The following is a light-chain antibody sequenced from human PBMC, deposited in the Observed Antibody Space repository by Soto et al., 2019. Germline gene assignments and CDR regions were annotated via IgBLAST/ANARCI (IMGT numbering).Light chain of an antibody. CDR1: ESLSSTY. CDR3: QQYSSSPP. CDR2: GAS. Sequence: ENMLTQSPDTLSLSPGERATLSCRASESLSSTYLAWYQQKPGQAPRLLIYGASNRATGIPDRFSGSGSGTDFTLTISRLEPEDFAVYYCQQYSSSPPFGQGTRLEIK. V-gene: IGKV3-20*01. J-gene: IGKJ5*01.